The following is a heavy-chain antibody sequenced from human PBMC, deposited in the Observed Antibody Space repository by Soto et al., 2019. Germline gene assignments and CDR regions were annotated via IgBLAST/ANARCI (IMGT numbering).Heavy chain of an antibody. CDR2: ISGGGDAT. J-gene: IGHJ2*01. CDR3: ARTVLGSTIRPDYWYFDL. D-gene: IGHD3-10*01. Sequence: EVQLLESGGGLVQPGGSLRLSCAASGFTFINYAMNWYRQAPGKGLPWVATISGGGDATCYAGSLKGRFAFSRDTAGNTASLQMNTLGADDTAVYYCARTVLGSTIRPDYWYFDLWGRGILVTVSS. CDR1: GFTFINYA. V-gene: IGHV3-23*01.